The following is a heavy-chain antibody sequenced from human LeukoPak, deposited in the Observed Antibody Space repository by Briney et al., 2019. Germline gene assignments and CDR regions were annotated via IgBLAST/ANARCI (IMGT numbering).Heavy chain of an antibody. J-gene: IGHJ5*02. CDR1: GHSMISDYY. CDR2: IYHSGST. Sequence: SETLSLTCGVSGHSMISDYYWGWIRQPPGKGLEWTGSIYHSGSTHYNPALKSRVTISVDTSKNQFSLKLSSVTASDTAIYYCARNVSADFSNRHHKWFDPWGQGTLVTVSS. V-gene: IGHV4-38-2*01. D-gene: IGHD2-8*01. CDR3: ARNVSADFSNRHHKWFDP.